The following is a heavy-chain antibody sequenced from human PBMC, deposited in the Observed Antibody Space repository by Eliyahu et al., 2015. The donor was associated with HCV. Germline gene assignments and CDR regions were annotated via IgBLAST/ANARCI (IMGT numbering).Heavy chain of an antibody. J-gene: IGHJ6*02. CDR2: TSFDGHNK. V-gene: IGHV3-30*03. CDR3: ARGGVGMAYNFGLGV. CDR1: GFTFNVYS. D-gene: IGHD5-24*01. Sequence: QMQLVESGGGVVQPGRSLRLSCVASGFTFNVYSXHWVRQSPGKGLGWGGGTSFDGHNKFYAESVKGRFTVSGDNSKSTLYLQMNTLRAEDTAVYFCARGGVGMAYNFGLGVWGQGTTVIVSS.